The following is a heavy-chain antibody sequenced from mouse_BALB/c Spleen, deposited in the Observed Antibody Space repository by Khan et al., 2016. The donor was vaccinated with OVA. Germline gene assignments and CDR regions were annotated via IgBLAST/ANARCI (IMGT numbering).Heavy chain of an antibody. V-gene: IGHV1-69*02. CDR2: IDPSDSET. CDR1: GYTFTSYW. Sequence: QVQLQQPGAELVKPGAPVKLSCKASGYTFTSYWMNWVKQRPGRGLEWIGRIDPSDSETHYNQKFKDKATPTVDKSSSTAYIQRSSLTSEDSAVYDCARDQYGNYFYAMDYWGQGTSVTVSS. CDR3: ARDQYGNYFYAMDY. D-gene: IGHD2-10*02. J-gene: IGHJ4*01.